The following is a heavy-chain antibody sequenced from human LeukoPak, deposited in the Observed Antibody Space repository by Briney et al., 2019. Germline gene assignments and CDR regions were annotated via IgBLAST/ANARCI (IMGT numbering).Heavy chain of an antibody. CDR1: GFTFSSYS. D-gene: IGHD4-17*01. J-gene: IGHJ4*02. CDR2: ISSSTSFI. Sequence: GGSLRLSCAASGFTFSSYSMNWIRQAPGKGLEWVSSISSSTSFIYYADSVKGRFTISKDNAKNSLYLQMNSLRAEDTAVYYCARAGGSTVSHSDYWGQGTLVTVSS. V-gene: IGHV3-21*01. CDR3: ARAGGSTVSHSDY.